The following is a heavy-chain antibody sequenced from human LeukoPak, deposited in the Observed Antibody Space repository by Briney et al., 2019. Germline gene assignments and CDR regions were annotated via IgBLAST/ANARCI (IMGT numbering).Heavy chain of an antibody. Sequence: PGGSLRISCAASGFTFADYGMSWVRQAPGKGLEWLPGLTGHGGSVGYADAMKGRFTVSRDNAKNSLYLQMNSLRDEDTALYYCARDHVASGYYYFDSWGQGTLVIVSS. J-gene: IGHJ4*02. CDR1: GFTFADYG. D-gene: IGHD3-22*01. V-gene: IGHV3-20*04. CDR3: ARDHVASGYYYFDS. CDR2: LTGHGGSV.